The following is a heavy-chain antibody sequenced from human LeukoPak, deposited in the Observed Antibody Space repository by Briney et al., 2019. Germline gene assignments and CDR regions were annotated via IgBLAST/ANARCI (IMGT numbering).Heavy chain of an antibody. D-gene: IGHD1-26*01. CDR1: GFSFRNYA. CDR2: INTDGRIT. CDR3: TRDGGSFCDFDY. V-gene: IGHV3-64*02. Sequence: GGSLRLSCVASGFSFRNYAIHWVRQAPGKGLEYVSVINTDGRITYYADSVKGRFTISRDNSKNTVYLQMGSLRGEDMAVYYCTRDGGSFCDFDYWGQGALVTVPS. J-gene: IGHJ4*02.